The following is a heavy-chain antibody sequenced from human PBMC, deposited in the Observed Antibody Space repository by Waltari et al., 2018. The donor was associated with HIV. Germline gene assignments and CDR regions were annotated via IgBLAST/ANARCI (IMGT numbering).Heavy chain of an antibody. CDR2: LNGDESRV. D-gene: IGHD6-19*01. CDR1: GFTFSHYW. J-gene: IGHJ4*02. V-gene: IGHV3-74*01. CDR3: ARRHTSEGILDY. Sequence: EVQLVESGGGLVQPGGSLRLSCVAHGFTFSHYWMHWVRQGPGKGLVWVSRLNGDESRVLYADSVKGRFTISRDNARNTLYLQMNSLRDEDTAVYYCARRHTSEGILDYWGQGTLVTVSS.